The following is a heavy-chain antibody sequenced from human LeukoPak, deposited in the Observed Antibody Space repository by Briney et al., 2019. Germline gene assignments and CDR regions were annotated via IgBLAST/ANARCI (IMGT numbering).Heavy chain of an antibody. J-gene: IGHJ4*02. CDR3: TTLGYHLDS. V-gene: IGHV3-48*03. D-gene: IGHD3-22*01. CDR2: SSGSDSTT. CDR1: GFAFSAYE. Sequence: PGGSLRLSCAATGFAFSAYEMNWVRQAPGKGLEWVAYSSGSDSTTYYADSVKGRFVISRDNARSSLYLHMNSLRADDTALYYCTTLGYHLDSWGQGTLVTVPS.